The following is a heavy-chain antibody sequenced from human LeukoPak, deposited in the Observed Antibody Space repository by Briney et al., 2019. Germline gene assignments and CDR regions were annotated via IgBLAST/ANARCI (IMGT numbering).Heavy chain of an antibody. V-gene: IGHV1-2*02. D-gene: IGHD6-13*01. Sequence: ASVKVSCKASGYTFTGYYMHWVRQAPGQGLEWMGWINPNSGGTNYAQKFQGRVTMTRDTSISTAYMELSRLRSDDTAVYYCACRDSSSWYVLGYWGQGTLVTVSS. CDR1: GYTFTGYY. CDR3: ACRDSSSWYVLGY. J-gene: IGHJ4*02. CDR2: INPNSGGT.